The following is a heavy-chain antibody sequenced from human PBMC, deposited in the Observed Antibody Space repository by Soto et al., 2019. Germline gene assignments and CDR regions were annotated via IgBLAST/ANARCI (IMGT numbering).Heavy chain of an antibody. V-gene: IGHV3-30*18. CDR3: AKEGGARLVPVAMDV. CDR2: ISYDGSNN. J-gene: IGHJ6*02. CDR1: GFTFRSYA. D-gene: IGHD2-2*01. Sequence: QVQLVESGGGVVQPGRSLRLSCAASGFTFRSYAMYWVRQAPGKGLEWVAGISYDGSNNYSEDSVKGRFTISRDNSKNTLYLQMNSLRTEDTAVYYCAKEGGARLVPVAMDVWGQGTMVTVSS.